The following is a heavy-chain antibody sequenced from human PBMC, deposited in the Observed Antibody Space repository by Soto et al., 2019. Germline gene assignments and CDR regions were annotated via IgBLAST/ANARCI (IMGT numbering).Heavy chain of an antibody. J-gene: IGHJ4*02. CDR2: ISYDGSNK. D-gene: IGHD2-2*01. V-gene: IGHV3-30*18. Sequence: QVQLVESGGGVVQPGRSLRLSCAASGFTFSSYGMHWVRQAPGKGLEWVAVISYDGSNKYYADSVKGRFTISRDNSKNTLYLQMNSLRAEDTPVYYCAKTDRKVVPAAIVDYWGQGTLVTVSS. CDR1: GFTFSSYG. CDR3: AKTDRKVVPAAIVDY.